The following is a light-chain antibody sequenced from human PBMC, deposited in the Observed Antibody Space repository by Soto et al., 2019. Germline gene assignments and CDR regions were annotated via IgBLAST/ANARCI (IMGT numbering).Light chain of an antibody. J-gene: IGKJ5*01. V-gene: IGKV1-39*01. CDR2: LAS. CDR3: QQSYGPPIT. Sequence: DIQMTQSPSSLSACVGDRVTITCRALQTISNYLQCYQKRPGKAPKLLGYLASSLQSGVPSRFGGSGSGTDFTLTISSLQPEDAATYYCQQSYGPPITFGQGTRLEIK. CDR1: QTISNY.